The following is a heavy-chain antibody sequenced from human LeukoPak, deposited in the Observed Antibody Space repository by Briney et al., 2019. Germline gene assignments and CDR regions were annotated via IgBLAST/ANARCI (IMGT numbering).Heavy chain of an antibody. V-gene: IGHV3-23*01. CDR2: ISGSGGST. J-gene: IGHJ4*02. D-gene: IGHD4-11*01. CDR3: AKDVDYSNFFDY. Sequence: GGSLRLSYAASGFTFSSYAMSWVRQAPGKGLEWVAAISGSGGSTYYADSVKGRFTISRDNSKNTLYLQMNSLRAEDTAVYYRAKDVDYSNFFDYWGQGTLVTVSS. CDR1: GFTFSSYA.